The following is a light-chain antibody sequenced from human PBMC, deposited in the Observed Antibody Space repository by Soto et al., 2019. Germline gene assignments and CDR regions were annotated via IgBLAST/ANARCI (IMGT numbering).Light chain of an antibody. CDR2: EVS. V-gene: IGLV2-8*01. CDR3: SSYAGSHNWV. CDR1: SSGVGGYNY. J-gene: IGLJ1*01. Sequence: QSALTQPPSASGSPGQSVTISCTGTSSGVGGYNYVSWYQQHPGKAPKLMIYEVSKRPSGVPDRFSGSKSGNTASLTVSGLQAEDEADYYCSSYAGSHNWVFGTGTKLTVL.